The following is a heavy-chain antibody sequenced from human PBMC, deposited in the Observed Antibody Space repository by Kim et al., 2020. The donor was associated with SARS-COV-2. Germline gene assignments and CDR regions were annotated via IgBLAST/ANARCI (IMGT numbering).Heavy chain of an antibody. V-gene: IGHV4-39*01. CDR2: IYYSGRT. D-gene: IGHD6-6*01. CDR1: GGSINVGSYY. CDR3: TRPSYSSSLYDY. J-gene: IGHJ4*02. Sequence: SETLSLTCTVSGGSINVGSYYWGWIRQPPGKGLEWMGTIYYSGRTYYNPSLESRVTISVDTSKNQFSLELRSVTATDTAVYYCTRPSYSSSLYDYWGQGTLVTVSS.